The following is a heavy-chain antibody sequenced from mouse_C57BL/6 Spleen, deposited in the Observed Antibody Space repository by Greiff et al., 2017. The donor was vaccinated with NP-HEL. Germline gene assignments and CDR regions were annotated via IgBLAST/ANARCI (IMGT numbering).Heavy chain of an antibody. CDR3: ASEDYCGQTRYFDV. J-gene: IGHJ1*03. CDR1: GYSFTGYF. Sequence: EVQLQQSGPELVKPGDSVKISCKASGYSFTGYFMNWVMQSHGKSLEWIGRINPYNGDTFYNQKFKGKATLTVDKSSSTAHMELRSLTSEDSAVYYWASEDYCGQTRYFDVWGTGTTVTVSS. CDR2: INPYNGDT. D-gene: IGHD1-2*01. V-gene: IGHV1-20*01.